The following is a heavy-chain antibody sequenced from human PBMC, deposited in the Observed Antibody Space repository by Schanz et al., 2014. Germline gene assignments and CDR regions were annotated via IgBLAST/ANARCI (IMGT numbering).Heavy chain of an antibody. D-gene: IGHD2-2*01. V-gene: IGHV1-2*06. CDR2: INPDRGDT. Sequence: QVQLVQSGAEVKKSGASVKVSCKASGYTFTGYYTHWVRQAPGQGLEWMGRINPDRGDTKYAQKFQGRVTMTRDTSISTAYMELSRLRSDDTAVYYCAREGCSSTSCYPLDYWGQGSLVTVSS. J-gene: IGHJ4*02. CDR3: AREGCSSTSCYPLDY. CDR1: GYTFTGYY.